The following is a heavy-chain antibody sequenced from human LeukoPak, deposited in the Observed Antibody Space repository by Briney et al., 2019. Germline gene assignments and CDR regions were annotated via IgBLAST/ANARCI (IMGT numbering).Heavy chain of an antibody. Sequence: SETLSLTCAAYGGSFSGYYWSWIRQPPGKGLEWIGEINHSGSTNYNPSLKSRVTISVDTSKNQFSLKLSSVTAADTAVYYCARALLRFLSGMDVWGQGTTVTVSS. V-gene: IGHV4-34*01. CDR2: INHSGST. CDR1: GGSFSGYY. J-gene: IGHJ6*02. D-gene: IGHD3-3*01. CDR3: ARALLRFLSGMDV.